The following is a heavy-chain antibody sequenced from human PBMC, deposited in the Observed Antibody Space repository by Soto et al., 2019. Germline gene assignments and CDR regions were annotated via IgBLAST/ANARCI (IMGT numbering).Heavy chain of an antibody. V-gene: IGHV4-30-2*01. Sequence: SETLSLTCAVSGGSISSGGYSWSWIRQPPGKGLEWIGYIYHSGSTYYNPSLKSRVTISVDRSKNQFSLKLSSVTAADTAVYYCAVWSQTSYYFDYWGQGTLVTVSS. CDR2: IYHSGST. J-gene: IGHJ4*02. D-gene: IGHD3-10*01. CDR1: GGSISSGGYS. CDR3: AVWSQTSYYFDY.